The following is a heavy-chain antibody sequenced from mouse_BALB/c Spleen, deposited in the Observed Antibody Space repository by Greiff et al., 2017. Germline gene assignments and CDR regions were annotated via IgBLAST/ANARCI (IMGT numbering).Heavy chain of an antibody. J-gene: IGHJ2*01. CDR2: IDPETGGT. CDR1: GYTFTDYE. CDR3: TREKLGREYYFDY. Sequence: QVQLKQSGAELVRPGASVTLSCKASGYTFTDYEMHWVKQTPVHGLEWIGAIDPETGGTAYNQKFKGKATLTADKSSSTAYMELRSLTSEDSAVYYCTREKLGREYYFDYWGQGTTLTVSS. V-gene: IGHV1-15*01. D-gene: IGHD4-1*01.